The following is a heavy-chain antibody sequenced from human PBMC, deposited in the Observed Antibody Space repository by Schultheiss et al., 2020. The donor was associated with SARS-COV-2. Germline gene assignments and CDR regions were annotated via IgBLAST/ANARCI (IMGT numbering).Heavy chain of an antibody. CDR3: ARDHQEVSGYWGNYYYHMGV. CDR2: IYSAGNT. J-gene: IGHJ6*03. D-gene: IGHD3-22*01. V-gene: IGHV3-NL1*01. Sequence: GGSLRLSCAASGFTFSSYGMHWVRQAPGKGLEWVSMIYSAGNTHYADSVEGRFTISRDNSKNTLYLQMDSLRAEDTAVYYCARDHQEVSGYWGNYYYHMGVWGSGTTVTVSS. CDR1: GFTFSSYG.